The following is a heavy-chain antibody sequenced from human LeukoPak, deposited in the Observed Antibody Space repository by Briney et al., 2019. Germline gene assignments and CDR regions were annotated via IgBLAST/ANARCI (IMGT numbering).Heavy chain of an antibody. CDR2: ISGGGGST. V-gene: IGHV3-23*01. CDR3: AKSVGDGDKIYYYFYYMDV. CDR1: QFTFTSYS. Sequence: TGGSLRLSCAASQFTFTSYSMTWVRQAPGKGLEGASAISGGGGSTFYADSVKGRFTISRDNIRNVVFLQMNSLRAEDTAVYYCAKSVGDGDKIYYYFYYMDVWGKGTTVTVS. D-gene: IGHD5-24*01. J-gene: IGHJ6*03.